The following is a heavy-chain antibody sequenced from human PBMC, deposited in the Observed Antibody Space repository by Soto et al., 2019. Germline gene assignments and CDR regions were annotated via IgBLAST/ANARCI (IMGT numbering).Heavy chain of an antibody. D-gene: IGHD4-17*01. CDR1: GGSVTSDEDY. CDR2: ISNSGST. CDR3: ARSRGVTNTRRPYYFHS. V-gene: IGHV4-30-4*01. Sequence: SETLSLTCTVSGGSVTSDEDYWSWIRQSPGKGLEWIGYISNSGSTGYNPSLKTRLSMSVDRSKNQFTLRLTSVTVADTAVYYCARSRGVTNTRRPYYFHSWGQGTLVTVSS. J-gene: IGHJ4*02.